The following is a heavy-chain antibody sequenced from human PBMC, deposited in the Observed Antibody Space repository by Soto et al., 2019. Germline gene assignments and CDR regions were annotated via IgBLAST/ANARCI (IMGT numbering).Heavy chain of an antibody. V-gene: IGHV4-4*02. D-gene: IGHD2-2*01. CDR2: IYQSGST. CDR1: NGSITTNNW. Sequence: PSETLSLTCAVSNGSITTNNWWSWVRQPPGKGLEWIGEIYQSGSTNYNPSLKSRVTVSVDKSKNQFSLKLNSVTAADTAAYYCARIGTKTLGYYMDVWGKGTTVTVSS. J-gene: IGHJ6*03. CDR3: ARIGTKTLGYYMDV.